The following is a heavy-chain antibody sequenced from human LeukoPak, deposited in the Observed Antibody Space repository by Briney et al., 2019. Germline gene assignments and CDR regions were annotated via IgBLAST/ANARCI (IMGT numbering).Heavy chain of an antibody. J-gene: IGHJ4*02. V-gene: IGHV3-23*01. D-gene: IGHD6-19*01. CDR2: ISGSGGGT. CDR3: AKEYSSGWYHYPYFDY. CDR1: GFTFSSYA. Sequence: PGGSLRLSCAASGFTFSSYAMSWVRQAPGKGLEWVSAISGSGGGTYYADSVKGRFTISRDNSKSTLHLQMNSLRAEDTAVYYCAKEYSSGWYHYPYFDYWGQGTLVTVSS.